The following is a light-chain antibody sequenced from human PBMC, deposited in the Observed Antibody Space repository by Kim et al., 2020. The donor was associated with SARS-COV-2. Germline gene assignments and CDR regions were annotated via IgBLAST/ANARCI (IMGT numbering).Light chain of an antibody. CDR1: NSNIGSNA. J-gene: IGLJ2*01. CDR3: AAWDASLNSPV. Sequence: QAVVTQPPSASGTPGQWVTISCSGGNSNIGSNAVYWYQQLPGAAPKLLIYASHQRPSGVPDRFSGSKSGTSASLAIRGLHSEDEADYHCAAWDASLNSPVFGGGTQLTVL. CDR2: ASH. V-gene: IGLV1-44*01.